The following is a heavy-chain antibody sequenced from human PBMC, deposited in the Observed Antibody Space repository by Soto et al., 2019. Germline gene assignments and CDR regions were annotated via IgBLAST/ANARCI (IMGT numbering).Heavy chain of an antibody. CDR1: GGSISSYY. Sequence: SETLSLTCTVSGGSISSYYWSWIRQPPGKGLEWIGYIYYSGSTNYNPSLKSRVTISVDTSKNQFSLKLSSVTAADTAVYYCARWTLSYYDSSGYEGRFYWFDPWGQGTLVTVSS. V-gene: IGHV4-59*01. J-gene: IGHJ5*02. D-gene: IGHD3-22*01. CDR3: ARWTLSYYDSSGYEGRFYWFDP. CDR2: IYYSGST.